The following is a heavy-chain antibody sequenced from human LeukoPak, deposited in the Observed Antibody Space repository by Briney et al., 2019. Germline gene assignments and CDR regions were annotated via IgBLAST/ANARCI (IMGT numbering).Heavy chain of an antibody. J-gene: IGHJ4*02. V-gene: IGHV5-51*01. CDR2: IYPGDSDT. CDR3: ARQNSYSSSFSNY. CDR1: GYSVNSYW. Sequence: PGESLKISCKGSGYSVNSYWIGWVRQMPGKGLEWMGIIYPGDSDTRYSPSFQGQVTISADKSISTAYLQWSSLKASDTAMYYCARQNSYSSSFSNYWGQGTLVTVSS. D-gene: IGHD6-13*01.